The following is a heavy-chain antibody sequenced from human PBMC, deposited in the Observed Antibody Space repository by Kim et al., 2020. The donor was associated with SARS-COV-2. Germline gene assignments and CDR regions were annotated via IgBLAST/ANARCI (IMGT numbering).Heavy chain of an antibody. J-gene: IGHJ4*02. D-gene: IGHD3-10*01. CDR3: ARVTGSGVDY. CDR2: ST. Sequence: STSYAQKFQGRVTMTRDTSTSTVYMELSSLRSEDTAVYYCARVTGSGVDYWGQGTLVTVSS. V-gene: IGHV1-46*01.